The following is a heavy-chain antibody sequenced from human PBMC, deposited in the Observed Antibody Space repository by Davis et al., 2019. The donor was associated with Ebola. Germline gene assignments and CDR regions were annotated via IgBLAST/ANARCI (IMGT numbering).Heavy chain of an antibody. V-gene: IGHV4-39*07. Sequence: SETLSLTCAVYGGSISSSTYYWGWIRQPPGKGLEWIGEINHSGSTNYNPSLKSRVTISVDTSKNQFSLKLSSVTAADTAVYYCASTYGDYAPYYYYGMDVWGQGTTVTVSS. D-gene: IGHD4-17*01. CDR2: INHSGST. J-gene: IGHJ6*02. CDR1: GGSISSSTYY. CDR3: ASTYGDYAPYYYYGMDV.